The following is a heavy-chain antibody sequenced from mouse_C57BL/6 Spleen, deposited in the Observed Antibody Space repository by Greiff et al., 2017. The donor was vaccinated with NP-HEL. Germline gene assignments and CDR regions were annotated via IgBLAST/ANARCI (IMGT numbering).Heavy chain of an antibody. J-gene: IGHJ1*03. CDR1: GYTFTSYG. Sequence: VKLMESGAELARPGASVKLSCKASGYTFTSYGISWVKQRTGQGLEWIGEIYPRSGNTYYNEKFKGKATLTADKSSSTAYMELRSLTSEDSAVYFCARPLSYYGSSYGYFDVWGTGTTVTVSS. V-gene: IGHV1-81*01. CDR2: IYPRSGNT. D-gene: IGHD1-1*01. CDR3: ARPLSYYGSSYGYFDV.